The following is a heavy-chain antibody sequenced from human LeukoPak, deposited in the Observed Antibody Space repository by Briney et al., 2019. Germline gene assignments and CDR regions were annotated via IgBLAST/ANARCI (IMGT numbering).Heavy chain of an antibody. CDR2: INPSGGST. CDR3: ARERGIAVAGSRYFQH. Sequence: ASVKVSCKASGYTFTSYYMHWVRQAPGQGPEWMGIINPSGGSTSYAQKFQGRVTMTRDTSTSTVYMELSSLRSEDTAVYYCARERGIAVAGSRYFQHWGQGTLVTVSS. D-gene: IGHD6-19*01. J-gene: IGHJ1*01. CDR1: GYTFTSYY. V-gene: IGHV1-46*01.